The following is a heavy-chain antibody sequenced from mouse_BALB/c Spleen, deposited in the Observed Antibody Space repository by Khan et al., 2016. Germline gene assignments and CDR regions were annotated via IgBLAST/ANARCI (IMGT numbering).Heavy chain of an antibody. V-gene: IGHV1S132*01. CDR1: GYTFTSYW. CDR3: ARWRNWYFDV. J-gene: IGHJ1*01. Sequence: QVQLQQSGAELVKPGASVKLSCKTSGYTFTSYWIQWVKQRPGQGLGWIGEIFPGTGTTYYNEKFKGKATLTIDTSSSTAYMQFSSLTSEDSAVYFCARWRNWYFDVWGAGTTVTVSS. CDR2: IFPGTGTT.